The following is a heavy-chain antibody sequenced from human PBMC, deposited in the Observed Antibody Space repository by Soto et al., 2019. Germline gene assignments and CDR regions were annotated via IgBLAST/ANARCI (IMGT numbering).Heavy chain of an antibody. D-gene: IGHD1-26*01. CDR2: IYYSGST. V-gene: IGHV4-39*02. J-gene: IGHJ4*02. Sequence: QLQLQESGPGLVKPSETLSLTCNVSGGSISSSSYYWGWIRQPPGNGLEWIGSIYYSGSTYYNPSLKSRVTISVDTSKNQFSLKLSSVTAADTAVYYCARDEGLVGGRGVGWGQGTMVTVSS. CDR3: ARDEGLVGGRGVG. CDR1: GGSISSSSYY.